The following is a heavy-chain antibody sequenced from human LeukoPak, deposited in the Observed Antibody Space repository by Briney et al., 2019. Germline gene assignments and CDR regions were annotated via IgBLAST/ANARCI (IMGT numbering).Heavy chain of an antibody. CDR2: ISATGGTI. V-gene: IGHV3-48*04. CDR1: GFTFGSNG. CDR3: ARSPTPLYYYYMDV. J-gene: IGHJ6*03. Sequence: GGSLRLSCAASGFTFGSNGMNWVRQAPGKGLEWVSYISATGGTIYYADSVKGRFTISRDNAKNSLYLQMNSLRAEDTAVYYCARSPTPLYYYYMDVWGKGTTVTVSS.